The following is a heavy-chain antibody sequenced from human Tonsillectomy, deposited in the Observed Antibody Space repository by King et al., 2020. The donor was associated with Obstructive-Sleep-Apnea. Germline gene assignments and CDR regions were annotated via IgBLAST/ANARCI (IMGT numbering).Heavy chain of an antibody. J-gene: IGHJ5*02. D-gene: IGHD2-15*01. Sequence: LQLQESGPGLVKPSDTLSLTCTVSGGSISSSSYYWGWIRQPPGKGLEWIWSIYYSGSTHYNPSLKSRVTISVDTSKNQFSLKLSSVTAADTAVYYCARNTHWFDPWGQGTLVTVSS. CDR3: ARNTHWFDP. CDR1: GGSISSSSYY. CDR2: IYYSGST. V-gene: IGHV4-39*07.